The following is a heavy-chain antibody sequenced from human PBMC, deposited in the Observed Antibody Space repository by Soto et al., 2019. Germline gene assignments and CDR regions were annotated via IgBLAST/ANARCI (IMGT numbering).Heavy chain of an antibody. V-gene: IGHV3-23*01. CDR3: AKDFVCDSSGYLPYFDY. J-gene: IGHJ4*02. Sequence: GGSLRLSCAASGFTFSSYAMSWVRQAPGKGLEWVSAISGSGGSTYYADSVKGRFTISRDNSKNTLYLQMNSLRAEDTAVYYCAKDFVCDSSGYLPYFDYWGQGTLVTVSS. D-gene: IGHD3-22*01. CDR2: ISGSGGST. CDR1: GFTFSSYA.